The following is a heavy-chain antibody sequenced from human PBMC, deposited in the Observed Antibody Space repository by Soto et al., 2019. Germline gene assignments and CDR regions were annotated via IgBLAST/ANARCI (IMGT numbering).Heavy chain of an antibody. Sequence: ASLRFSCNTSEYTLTVYYRNSVRQAPGQGLEWMGWINPNSGGTNYAQKFQGWVTMTRDTSISTAYMELSRLRSDDTAVYYCARRSGYDDAFDIWGQGTMVTVSS. CDR3: ARRSGYDDAFDI. J-gene: IGHJ3*02. D-gene: IGHD5-12*01. V-gene: IGHV1-2*04. CDR1: EYTLTVYY. CDR2: INPNSGGT.